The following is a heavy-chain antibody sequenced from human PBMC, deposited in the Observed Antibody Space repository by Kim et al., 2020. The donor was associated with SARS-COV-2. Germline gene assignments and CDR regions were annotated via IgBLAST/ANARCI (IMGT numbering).Heavy chain of an antibody. J-gene: IGHJ4*02. Sequence: GGSLRLSCAGSGFTFSSYAMSWVRQAPGKGLEWVSAISGSGTSRYYADSVRGLFTISRDNSKNTLYLQMNSLRAEDTAIYYCAKAAAGMSTFDAWGQGTL. CDR2: ISGSGTSR. CDR3: AKAAAGMSTFDA. V-gene: IGHV3-23*01. CDR1: GFTFSSYA. D-gene: IGHD6-13*01.